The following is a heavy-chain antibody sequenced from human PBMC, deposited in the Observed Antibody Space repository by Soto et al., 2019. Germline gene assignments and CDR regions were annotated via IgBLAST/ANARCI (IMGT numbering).Heavy chain of an antibody. J-gene: IGHJ4*02. CDR3: ARQGRTGTQGKGYLEN. D-gene: IGHD1-1*01. CDR1: GCSLRSYY. Sequence: SSGTLFPTSPVSGCSLRSYYWSWIRPPPGKGLEWIGYIYYSGSTYYNPSLQSRVSMSVDTSKNQFSLKLSSVTAADTAVYYCARQGRTGTQGKGYLENWGQGTLVTVSS. V-gene: IGHV4-59*04. CDR2: IYYSGST.